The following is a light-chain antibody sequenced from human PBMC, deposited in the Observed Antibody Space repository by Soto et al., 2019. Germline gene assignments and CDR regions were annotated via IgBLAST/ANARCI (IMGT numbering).Light chain of an antibody. V-gene: IGLV1-40*01. CDR3: QAYYSNRSARDV. CDR2: GNI. Sequence: QSVLTQPPSVSGAPGQRVTISCTGSSSNIGAGYDLHWYQQRPGTAPKLLIFGNINRPSGVPDRFFGSKYGTSASLAITGLQAEDEGDDYCQAYYSNRSARDVFGTGTKLTVL. CDR1: SSNIGAGYD. J-gene: IGLJ2*01.